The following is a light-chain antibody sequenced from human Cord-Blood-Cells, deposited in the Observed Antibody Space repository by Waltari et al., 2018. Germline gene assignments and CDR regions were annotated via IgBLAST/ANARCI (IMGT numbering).Light chain of an antibody. CDR2: GAS. Sequence: EIVLTRSPGTLSLPPGERAPLSCSASQSVSSSYLAWYHQKPGQAPRLLIYGASSRATGIPDRFRGSGSGTDFTLTISRLEPEDFAVYYCQQYGSSPITFCQGTRLEI. J-gene: IGKJ5*01. CDR3: QQYGSSPIT. CDR1: QSVSSSY. V-gene: IGKV3-20*01.